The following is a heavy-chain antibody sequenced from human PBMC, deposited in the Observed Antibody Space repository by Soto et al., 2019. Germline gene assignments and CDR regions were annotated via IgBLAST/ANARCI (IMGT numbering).Heavy chain of an antibody. Sequence: SETLSLTCAVSGGSISSSNWWSWVRQPPGKGLEWIGEIYHSGSTNYNPSLKSRVTISVDKSKNQFSLKLSSVTAADTAVYYCAVSCARPIARVRGGTQAFDIWGQGTMVTVSS. CDR2: IYHSGST. CDR1: GGSISSSNW. J-gene: IGHJ3*02. D-gene: IGHD3-10*01. CDR3: AVSCARPIARVRGGTQAFDI. V-gene: IGHV4-4*02.